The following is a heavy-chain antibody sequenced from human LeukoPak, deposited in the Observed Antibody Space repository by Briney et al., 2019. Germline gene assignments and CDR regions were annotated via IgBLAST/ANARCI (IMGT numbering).Heavy chain of an antibody. Sequence: SGPVLVKPAETLTLTCTVSGFSLSNARMGVSWIRQPPGKALEWLAHIFSNDEKSYSTSLKSRLTISKDTSKSQVVLTMTNMDPVDTATYYRARIWGMASQFDYWGQGTLVTVSS. V-gene: IGHV2-26*01. J-gene: IGHJ4*02. CDR2: IFSNDEK. CDR3: ARIWGMASQFDY. D-gene: IGHD3-16*01. CDR1: GFSLSNARMG.